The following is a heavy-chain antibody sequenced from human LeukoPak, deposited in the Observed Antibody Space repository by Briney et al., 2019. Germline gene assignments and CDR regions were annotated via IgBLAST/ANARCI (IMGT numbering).Heavy chain of an antibody. CDR2: IYYSGST. CDR1: GGSISNYY. Sequence: SETLSLTCTVSGGSISNYYWSWIRQPPGKGLEWIGFIYYSGSTNCNPSLKSRVTISVDTSKNQFSLKLTSVTAAYTAVYYCARHGRGYYNFDYWGQGTLVTVSS. V-gene: IGHV4-59*01. D-gene: IGHD5-18*01. J-gene: IGHJ4*02. CDR3: ARHGRGYYNFDY.